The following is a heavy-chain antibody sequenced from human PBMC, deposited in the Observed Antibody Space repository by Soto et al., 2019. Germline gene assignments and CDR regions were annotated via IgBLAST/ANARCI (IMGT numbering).Heavy chain of an antibody. CDR3: ARDWLSYDFWSGSSHPFDP. V-gene: IGHV1-18*01. CDR2: ISAYNGNT. Sequence: VASVKVSCKASGYTFTSYGISWVRQAPGQGLEWMGWISAYNGNTNYAQKLQGRVTMTTDTSTSTAYMELRSLRSDDTAVYYCARDWLSYDFWSGSSHPFDPWGQGTLVTVSS. CDR1: GYTFTSYG. D-gene: IGHD3-3*01. J-gene: IGHJ5*02.